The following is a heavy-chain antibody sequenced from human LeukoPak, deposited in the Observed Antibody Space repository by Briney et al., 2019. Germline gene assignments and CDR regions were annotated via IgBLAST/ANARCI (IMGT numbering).Heavy chain of an antibody. J-gene: IGHJ6*03. Sequence: ASVKVSCNASGGTCSSYTISWVRHAPGQGLEWMGRIIPTLGIANYAQKFQDRVTITADKSTSTAYMELSSLRSEDTAVYYCARARVGIAAAQSSPTNLYYMDVWGKGTTVTVSS. CDR2: IIPTLGIA. CDR3: ARARVGIAAAQSSPTNLYYMDV. V-gene: IGHV1-69*02. CDR1: GGTCSSYT. D-gene: IGHD6-13*01.